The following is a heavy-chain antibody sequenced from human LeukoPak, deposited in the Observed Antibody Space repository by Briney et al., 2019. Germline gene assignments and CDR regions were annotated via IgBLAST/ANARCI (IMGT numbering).Heavy chain of an antibody. CDR2: IKPNSGGT. CDR1: GYTFTGYY. J-gene: IGHJ5*02. D-gene: IGHD3-10*01. V-gene: IGHV1-2*02. Sequence: GASVKVSCKASGYTFTGYYMHWVRQAPGQGLEWMGWIKPNSGGTRSAQKFQGRVTMTRDTYISTAYMELRSLRYDDTAVHYCATNILVRDIINWFDPWGQGTLVTVSS. CDR3: ATNILVRDIINWFDP.